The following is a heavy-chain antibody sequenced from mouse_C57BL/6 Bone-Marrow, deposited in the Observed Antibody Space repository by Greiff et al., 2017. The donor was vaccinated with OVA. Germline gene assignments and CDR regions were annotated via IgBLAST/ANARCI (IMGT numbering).Heavy chain of an antibody. J-gene: IGHJ4*01. CDR2: IYPGSGST. V-gene: IGHV1-55*01. CDR3: ASTTVVDYAMDY. D-gene: IGHD1-1*01. Sequence: QVQLQQSGAELVKPGASVKMSCKASGYTFTSYWITWVKQRPGQGLEWIGDIYPGSGSTNYNEKFKSKATLTVDTSSSTAYMQLSSLTSEDSAVYDCASTTVVDYAMDYWGQGTSVTVSS. CDR1: GYTFTSYW.